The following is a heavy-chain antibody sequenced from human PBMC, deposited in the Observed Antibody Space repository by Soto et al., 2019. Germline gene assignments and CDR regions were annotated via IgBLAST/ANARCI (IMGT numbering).Heavy chain of an antibody. V-gene: IGHV5-51*01. CDR3: ARTYCSSTSCYGARF. D-gene: IGHD2-2*01. CDR2: IYPGDSDT. Sequence: PGESLKISCKGSGYSFTSYWIGWVRQMPGKGLEWMGIIYPGDSDTRYRPSFQGQVTISADKSISTAYLQWSSLKASDTAMYYCARTYCSSTSCYGARFWGQGTMVTVSS. J-gene: IGHJ3*01. CDR1: GYSFTSYW.